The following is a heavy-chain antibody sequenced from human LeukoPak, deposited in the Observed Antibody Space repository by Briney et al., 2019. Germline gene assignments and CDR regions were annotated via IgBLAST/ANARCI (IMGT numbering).Heavy chain of an antibody. D-gene: IGHD3-10*01. Sequence: GGSLRLSCGAAGCTFSSYAMSWVRQAPGKGLEWVAVISYDESKKYYADSVKGRFTISRDNSKNTLYLQMNSLRAEDTAVYYCAREGVKFSMVRGVYYWGQGTLVTVSS. CDR1: GCTFSSYA. J-gene: IGHJ4*02. CDR3: AREGVKFSMVRGVYY. V-gene: IGHV3-30-3*01. CDR2: ISYDESKK.